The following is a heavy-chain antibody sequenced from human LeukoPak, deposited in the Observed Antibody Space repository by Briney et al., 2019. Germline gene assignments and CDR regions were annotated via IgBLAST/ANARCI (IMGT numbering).Heavy chain of an antibody. CDR2: IIPILGIA. V-gene: IGHV1-69*04. Sequence: GASVKVSCKASGYTFTSYGISWVRQAPGQGLEWMGRIIPILGIANYAQKFQGRVTITADKSTSTAYMELSSLRSEDTAVYYCARSLHDTDAFDIWGQGTMVTVSS. CDR3: ARSLHDTDAFDI. D-gene: IGHD3-9*01. CDR1: GYTFTSYG. J-gene: IGHJ3*02.